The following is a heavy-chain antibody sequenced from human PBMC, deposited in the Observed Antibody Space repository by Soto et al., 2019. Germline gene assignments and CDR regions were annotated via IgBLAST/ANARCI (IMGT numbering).Heavy chain of an antibody. CDR3: ARARIYGDYIDYFDY. Sequence: EVQLVESGGGLVQPGGSLRLSCAASGLTVSSSYMSWVRQTPGKGLEWVSVIYSSGSTYYTDSVKGRFTISRDNSKNTLHLQMNSLTAEDTAVYYCARARIYGDYIDYFDYWGQGTLVTVSS. CDR2: IYSSGST. CDR1: GLTVSSSY. V-gene: IGHV3-66*01. D-gene: IGHD4-17*01. J-gene: IGHJ4*02.